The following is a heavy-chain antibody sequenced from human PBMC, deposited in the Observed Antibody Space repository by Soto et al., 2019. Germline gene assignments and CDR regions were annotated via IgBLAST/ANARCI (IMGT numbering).Heavy chain of an antibody. V-gene: IGHV4-38-2*02. CDR1: GYSISSGYY. CDR3: ARDSLRYCSSTSCSRGWFDT. D-gene: IGHD2-2*01. CDR2: IYHSGST. J-gene: IGHJ5*02. Sequence: SETLSLTCAVSGYSISSGYYWGWIRQPPGKGLEWIGSIYHSGSTYYNPSLKSRVTISVDTSKNQFSLKLSSVTAADTAVYYCARDSLRYCSSTSCSRGWFDTWGQGTLVTVSS.